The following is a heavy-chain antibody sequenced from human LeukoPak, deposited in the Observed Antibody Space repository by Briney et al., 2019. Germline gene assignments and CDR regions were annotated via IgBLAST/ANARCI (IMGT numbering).Heavy chain of an antibody. CDR3: ARGYVGAFDI. Sequence: GGSLRLSCSASGFTFSSYAMHWVRQAPGKGLEYVSAISSNGGSTYYADSVKGRFTISRDNSKNTLYLQMNSLRAEDTAVYYCARGYVGAFDIWGQGTMVTVSS. J-gene: IGHJ3*02. CDR2: ISSNGGST. V-gene: IGHV3-64*04. D-gene: IGHD5-12*01. CDR1: GFTFSSYA.